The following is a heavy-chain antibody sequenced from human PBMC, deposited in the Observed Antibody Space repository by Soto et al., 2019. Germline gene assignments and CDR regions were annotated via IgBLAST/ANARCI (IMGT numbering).Heavy chain of an antibody. CDR2: IIPIFGTA. CDR3: AREYEAGDCRSTSCSQGWFDP. D-gene: IGHD2-2*01. J-gene: IGHJ5*02. Sequence: QVQLVQSGAEVKKPGSSVKVSCKASGGTFSSYAISWVRQAPGQGLEWMGGIIPIFGTANYAQKFQGRVTITADESTSTAYMELSSLRSEATAVYYWAREYEAGDCRSTSCSQGWFDPRGQGTLVTVAS. CDR1: GGTFSSYA. V-gene: IGHV1-69*01.